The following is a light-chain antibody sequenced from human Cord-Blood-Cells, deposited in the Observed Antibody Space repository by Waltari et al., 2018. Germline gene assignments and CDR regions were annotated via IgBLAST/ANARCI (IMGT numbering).Light chain of an antibody. CDR1: SSDGGGYNY. V-gene: IGLV2-14*01. Sequence: QSALTQPASVSGSPGQSITISYTGTSSDGGGYNYVSWYQQHPGKAPKLMIYEVSNRPSGVSNRFSGSKSGNTASLTISGLQAEDEADYYCSSYTSSSTVFGGGTKLTVL. CDR2: EVS. CDR3: SSYTSSSTV. J-gene: IGLJ2*01.